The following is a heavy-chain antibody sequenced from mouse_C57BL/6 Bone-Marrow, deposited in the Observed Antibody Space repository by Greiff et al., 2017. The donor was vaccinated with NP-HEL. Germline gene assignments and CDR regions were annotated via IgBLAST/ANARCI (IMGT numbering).Heavy chain of an antibody. Sequence: QVQLQQPGAELVKPGASVKLSCKASGYTFTSYWMHWVKQRPGQGLEWIGMIHPNSGSTNYNEKFKSKATLTVDKSSSTAYMQLSSLTSEDSAVYYCGRRQLRLTFAYWGQGTLVTVSA. CDR2: IHPNSGST. D-gene: IGHD3-2*02. CDR1: GYTFTSYW. V-gene: IGHV1-64*01. CDR3: GRRQLRLTFAY. J-gene: IGHJ3*01.